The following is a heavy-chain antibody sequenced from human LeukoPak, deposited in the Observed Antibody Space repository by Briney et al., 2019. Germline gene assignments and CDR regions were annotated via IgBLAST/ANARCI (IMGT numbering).Heavy chain of an antibody. CDR3: ASAAPTTVVTNWFDP. CDR1: GGSISSYY. V-gene: IGHV4-59*08. Sequence: SEALSLTCTVSGGSISSYYWSWIRQPPGKGLEWIGYIYYSGSTNYNPSLKSRVTISVDTSKNQFSLKLSSVTAADTAVYYCASAAPTTVVTNWFDPWGQGTLVTVSS. J-gene: IGHJ5*02. CDR2: IYYSGST. D-gene: IGHD4-23*01.